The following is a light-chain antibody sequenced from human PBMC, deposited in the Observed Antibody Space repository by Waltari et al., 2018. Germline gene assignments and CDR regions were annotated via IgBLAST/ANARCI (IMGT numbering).Light chain of an antibody. Sequence: AIRITQSPSSLSASTGDRVTITCQASQGISTYLAWHQQKPGKAPKLLIYAASTLQSGVPSRFSGSGSGTDFTLTISCLQSEDFATYYCQQYYSHPRTFGQGTKVEI. V-gene: IGKV1-8*01. CDR1: QGISTY. J-gene: IGKJ1*01. CDR2: AAS. CDR3: QQYYSHPRT.